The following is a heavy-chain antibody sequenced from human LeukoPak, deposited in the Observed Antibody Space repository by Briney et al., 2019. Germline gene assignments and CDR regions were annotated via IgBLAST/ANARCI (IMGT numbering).Heavy chain of an antibody. D-gene: IGHD3-10*01. CDR1: GFTFSTYA. V-gene: IGHV3-23*01. J-gene: IGHJ4*02. CDR2: VTVSGRGGST. Sequence: PGGSLRLSCAASGFTFSTYAMSWVRQAPGKGLEWVSAVTVSGRGGSTYYADSVKGRFTISRDNAKNSLYLQMNSLRDEDTAVYYCAKGHYYGSGSYWVWGQGTLVTVSS. CDR3: AKGHYYGSGSYWV.